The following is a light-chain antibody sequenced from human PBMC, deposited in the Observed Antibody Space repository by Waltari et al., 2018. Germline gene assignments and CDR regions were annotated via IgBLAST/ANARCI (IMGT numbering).Light chain of an antibody. J-gene: IGLJ2*01. Sequence: QSALTQPASVSGSPGQSITLSCTGTSSDIGSSILVSWYQQHPGKAPRLMIYDVNRRPSGVSDRFSGSKSGNTASLTSSGLQAEDVADYYCSSYAASTTFFGGGTKVTVL. CDR3: SSYAASTTF. V-gene: IGLV2-23*02. CDR1: SSDIGSSIL. CDR2: DVN.